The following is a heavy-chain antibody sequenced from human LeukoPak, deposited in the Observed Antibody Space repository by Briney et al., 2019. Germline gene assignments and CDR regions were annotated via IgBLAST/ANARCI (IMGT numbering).Heavy chain of an antibody. Sequence: SETLSLTCTVSGYSISSGYYWGWSRQPPGKGLEWIGSIYHSGSTYYNPSLKSRVTISVDTSKNHFSLKLSSVTAADGAVYDCERGKVGAARGDLDYWGQGTLVTVSS. CDR3: ERGKVGAARGDLDY. D-gene: IGHD1-26*01. CDR1: GYSISSGYY. J-gene: IGHJ4*02. V-gene: IGHV4-38-2*02. CDR2: IYHSGST.